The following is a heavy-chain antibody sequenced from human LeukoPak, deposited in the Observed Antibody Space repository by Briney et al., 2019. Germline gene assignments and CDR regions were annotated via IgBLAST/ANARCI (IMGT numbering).Heavy chain of an antibody. CDR1: GGSITSYY. V-gene: IGHV4-59*01. CDR3: ARLGGYSYYYDSSGYRLRELDY. D-gene: IGHD3-22*01. CDR2: MYTIGST. J-gene: IGHJ4*02. Sequence: PSETLSLTCTVSGGSITSYYWSWIRQPPGKGLEWLGYMYTIGSTNYNPSLKSRVTISVDTSKNQFSLKLSSVTAADTAVYYCARLGGYSYYYDSSGYRLRELDYWGQGTLATVSS.